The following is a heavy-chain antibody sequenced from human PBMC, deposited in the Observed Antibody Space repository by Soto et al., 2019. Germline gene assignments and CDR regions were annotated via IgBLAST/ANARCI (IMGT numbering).Heavy chain of an antibody. CDR1: GFTFTNSP. J-gene: IGHJ3*02. D-gene: IGHD2-15*01. CDR3: AAAVVPPSAGAFDI. Sequence: QLQLVQSGPEVKKPGTSVKASCKASGFTFTNSPMQWVRQTRGQRLEWIGWVGIGSDNTNIAQRFQVRVTMTRDMSTNTAFMELRALRSADTATYFWAAAVVPPSAGAFDIWGQGATVTLSS. V-gene: IGHV1-58*02. CDR2: VGIGSDNT.